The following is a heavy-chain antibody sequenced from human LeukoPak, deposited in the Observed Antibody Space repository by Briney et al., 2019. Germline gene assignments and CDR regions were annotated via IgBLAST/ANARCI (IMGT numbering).Heavy chain of an antibody. CDR3: ARRGSSWYFDY. CDR2: ISGGGVST. Sequence: PGGSLRLSCAASGISFSSYAMSWVLQAPGKGLEWVSAISGGGVSTYYADSVKGRLTISRDNSKNTLYLQINSLIGEDTAVYDCARRGSSWYFDYWGQGTLVTVSS. J-gene: IGHJ4*02. D-gene: IGHD6-13*01. CDR1: GISFSSYA. V-gene: IGHV3-23*01.